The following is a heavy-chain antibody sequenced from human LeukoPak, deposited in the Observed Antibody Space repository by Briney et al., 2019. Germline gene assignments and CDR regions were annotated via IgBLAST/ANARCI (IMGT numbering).Heavy chain of an antibody. CDR1: GFTFSSYW. CDR3: ARSTDSWTNYYGMDV. J-gene: IGHJ6*02. D-gene: IGHD3/OR15-3a*01. CDR2: INSDETRT. Sequence: GGSLRLSCAASGFTFSSYWMHWIRQAPGKGLVWVSRINSDETRTNFADSVKGRFTISRDNAKNTLYLQMNSLRAEDTAVYYCARSTDSWTNYYGMDVWGQGTTVTVSS. V-gene: IGHV3-74*01.